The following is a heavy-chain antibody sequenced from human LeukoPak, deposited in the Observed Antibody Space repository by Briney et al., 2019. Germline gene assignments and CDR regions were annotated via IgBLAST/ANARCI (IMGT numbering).Heavy chain of an antibody. CDR2: ISPNSGGT. Sequence: ASVKVSCRASGYSFNDYYIHWVRQAPGQGLEWMGWISPNSGGTNYAQNFQGRVTMTRDTSITTAYMELRGLTSDDTALYYCARNYGGTSKYFDYWGQGTLVTVSS. CDR3: ARNYGGTSKYFDY. D-gene: IGHD4-23*01. V-gene: IGHV1-2*02. CDR1: GYSFNDYY. J-gene: IGHJ4*02.